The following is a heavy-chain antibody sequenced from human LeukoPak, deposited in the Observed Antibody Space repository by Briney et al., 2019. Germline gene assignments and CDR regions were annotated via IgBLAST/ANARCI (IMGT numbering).Heavy chain of an antibody. CDR3: ARGVYGTTATFEF. CDR2: IDHSGTA. D-gene: IGHD1-7*01. Sequence: SETLSLTCAVSGGSFSGHYCGWIRQAPGKGLEWIGEIDHSGTADSNPSLKRRVTISVDTSKNEFSLRLKSVTASETAVYYCARGVYGTTATFEFWGQGTLVTVSS. CDR1: GGSFSGHY. V-gene: IGHV4-34*01. J-gene: IGHJ4*02.